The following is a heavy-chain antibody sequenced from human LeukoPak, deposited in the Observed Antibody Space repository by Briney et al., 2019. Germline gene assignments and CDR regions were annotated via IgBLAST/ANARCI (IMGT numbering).Heavy chain of an antibody. D-gene: IGHD3-16*02. CDR1: GGSITQTKY. CDR2: FNLQGGT. Sequence: SDPLSLTCDVSGGSITQTKYWTRVRPPPGKGLEWIGEFNLQGGTNYNPSLLRRVAITVDKSANHVSLQMTSVTAPDPAVYYCAGESGSYRPLDYSGQGTLVTVSS. CDR3: AGESGSYRPLDY. J-gene: IGHJ4*02. V-gene: IGHV4-4*02.